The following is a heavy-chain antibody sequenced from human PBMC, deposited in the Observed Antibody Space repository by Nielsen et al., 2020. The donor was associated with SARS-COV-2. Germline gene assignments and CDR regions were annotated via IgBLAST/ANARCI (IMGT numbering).Heavy chain of an antibody. CDR3: AKLGGYCSSTSCSDY. D-gene: IGHD2-2*01. V-gene: IGHV3-23*01. CDR2: ISGNGGST. J-gene: IGHJ4*02. CDR1: GFTFSSYA. Sequence: GGSLRLSCAASGFTFSSYAMSWVRQAPGKGLEWASAISGNGGSTYYADSVKGRFTISRDNSKNTLYLQMNSLRAEDTAVYYCAKLGGYCSSTSCSDYWGQGTLVTVSS.